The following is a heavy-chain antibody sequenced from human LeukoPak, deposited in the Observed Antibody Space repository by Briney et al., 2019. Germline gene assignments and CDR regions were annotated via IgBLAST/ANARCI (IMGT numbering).Heavy chain of an antibody. J-gene: IGHJ4*02. D-gene: IGHD3-10*01. CDR1: GGSISSSSYY. V-gene: IGHV4-39*07. Sequence: SETLSHTCTVSGGSISSSSYYWGWIRQPPGKGLEWIGSIYYSGSTYYNPSLKSRVTISVDTSKNQFSLKLSSVTAADTAVYYCARVPMVRGVIFDYWGQGTLVTVSS. CDR3: ARVPMVRGVIFDY. CDR2: IYYSGST.